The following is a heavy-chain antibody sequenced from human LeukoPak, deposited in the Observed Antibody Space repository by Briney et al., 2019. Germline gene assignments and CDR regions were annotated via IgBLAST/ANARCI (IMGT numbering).Heavy chain of an antibody. CDR3: ARELVPAAKSPYYYYYGMDV. Sequence: EASVKVSCKASGYTFTSYYMHWVRQAPGQGLEWMGIINPSGGSTSYAQKFQGRVTMTRDTSTSTAYMELSSLRSEDTAVYYCARELVPAAKSPYYYYYGMDVWGQGTTVTVSS. D-gene: IGHD2-2*01. J-gene: IGHJ6*02. V-gene: IGHV1-46*01. CDR1: GYTFTSYY. CDR2: INPSGGST.